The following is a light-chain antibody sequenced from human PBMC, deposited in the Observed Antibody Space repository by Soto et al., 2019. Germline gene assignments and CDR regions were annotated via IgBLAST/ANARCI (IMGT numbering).Light chain of an antibody. CDR2: AAS. CDR3: QQSFRPLWT. Sequence: DIQMTQSPSSLSASVGDRVTITCRASQSISNYLNWYQQKPGKAPKLLVYAASSMQSGVSSRFSGSGSETSFSLTISSLQPYDYATYYCQQSFRPLWTFSQGTKVEV. CDR1: QSISNY. V-gene: IGKV1-39*01. J-gene: IGKJ1*01.